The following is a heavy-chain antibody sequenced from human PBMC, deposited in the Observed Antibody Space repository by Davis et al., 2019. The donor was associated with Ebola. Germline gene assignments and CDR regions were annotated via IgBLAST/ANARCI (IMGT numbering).Heavy chain of an antibody. CDR2: ISYDGSNK. Sequence: PGGSLRLSCAASGFTFSSYAMHWVRQAPGKGLEWVAVISYDGSNKYYADSVKGRFTISRDNSKNTLYLQMNSLRAEDTAVYYCARDGENDSGLNYYYGMDVWGQGTTVTVSS. CDR3: ARDGENDSGLNYYYGMDV. V-gene: IGHV3-30-3*01. CDR1: GFTFSSYA. D-gene: IGHD4-17*01. J-gene: IGHJ6*02.